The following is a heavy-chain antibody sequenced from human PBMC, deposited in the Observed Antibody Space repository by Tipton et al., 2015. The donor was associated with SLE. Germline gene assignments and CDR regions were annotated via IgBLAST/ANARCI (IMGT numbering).Heavy chain of an antibody. Sequence: SLRLSCAVSGVTFSHCNIHWVRQAPGKGLEWVAVISYDGSNKYYGDSVKGRITISRDNSKNTLHLQMNSLRAEDTSVYYCAKDSDRGVLAYWGQGTLVTFSS. V-gene: IGHV3-30*18. CDR1: GVTFSHCN. J-gene: IGHJ4*02. CDR3: AKDSDRGVLAY. D-gene: IGHD1-14*01. CDR2: ISYDGSNK.